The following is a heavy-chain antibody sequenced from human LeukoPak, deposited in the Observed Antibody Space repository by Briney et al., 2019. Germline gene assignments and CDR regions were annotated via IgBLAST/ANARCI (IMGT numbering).Heavy chain of an antibody. CDR3: ARVGGYSGYDPPDY. CDR1: GFTFSSYW. CDR2: INSDGSST. V-gene: IGHV3-74*01. Sequence: GGSLRLSCAASGFTFSSYWMHWVRQAPGKGLVWVSRINSDGSSTSYADSVKGRFTISRDNAKNTLYLQVNSLRAEDTAVYYCARVGGYSGYDPPDYWGQGTLVTVSS. J-gene: IGHJ4*02. D-gene: IGHD5-12*01.